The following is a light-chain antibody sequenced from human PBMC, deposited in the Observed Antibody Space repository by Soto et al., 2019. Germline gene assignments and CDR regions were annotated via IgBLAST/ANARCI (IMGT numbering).Light chain of an antibody. CDR2: EAS. Sequence: ENVLTQSPGTLSMSPGERVNLSYRASHSVPSSYLAWYQQRPGQSPRLLIYEASTSATDIPDRFNGSGSGTDFSLTISRLEPEDSAVYYCQVYVKTFGQGSKVDIK. CDR1: HSVPSSY. CDR3: QVYVKT. J-gene: IGKJ1*01. V-gene: IGKV3-20*01.